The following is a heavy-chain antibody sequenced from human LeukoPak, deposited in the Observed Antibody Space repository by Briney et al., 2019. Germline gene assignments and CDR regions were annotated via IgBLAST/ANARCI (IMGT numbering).Heavy chain of an antibody. CDR1: GGSISSGGYS. J-gene: IGHJ4*02. V-gene: IGHV4-30-2*01. CDR3: ARYCSSTSCSFFDY. D-gene: IGHD2-2*01. Sequence: SQTLSLTCAVSGGSISSGGYSWSWIRQPPGKGLEWIGYIYHSGSTYYNPSLKSRVTISVDRSKNQFSLKLSSVTAADTAVYYGARYCSSTSCSFFDYWGQGTLVTVSS. CDR2: IYHSGST.